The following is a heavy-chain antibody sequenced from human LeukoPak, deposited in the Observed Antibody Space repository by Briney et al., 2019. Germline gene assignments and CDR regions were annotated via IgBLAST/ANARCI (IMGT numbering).Heavy chain of an antibody. CDR1: GFTFSSYA. J-gene: IGHJ4*01. CDR3: AKDEGSGWYYFDY. CDR2: ISGSGGST. D-gene: IGHD6-19*01. Sequence: GGSLRFSCAASGFTFSSYAMSWVRQAPGKGLEWVSAISGSGGSTYYADSVKGRFTISRDNSKNTLYLQMNSLRAEDTAVYYCAKDEGSGWYYFDYWGQGSLVTVSS. V-gene: IGHV3-23*01.